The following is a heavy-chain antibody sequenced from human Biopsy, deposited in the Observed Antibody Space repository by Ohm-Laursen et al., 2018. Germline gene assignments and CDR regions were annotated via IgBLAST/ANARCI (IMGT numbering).Heavy chain of an antibody. Sequence: SSVKVSCKASGYTFISYDIDWVRQATGQGLEWMGWMNPNSGKTGYAQNLQGRVTMTTDTSAATAYMELRSLRSDDTAVYYRARDIMNPIGGLVARSDVFDVWGQGTMVTVSS. V-gene: IGHV1-8*01. J-gene: IGHJ3*01. D-gene: IGHD3-16*02. CDR1: GYTFISYD. CDR3: ARDIMNPIGGLVARSDVFDV. CDR2: MNPNSGKT.